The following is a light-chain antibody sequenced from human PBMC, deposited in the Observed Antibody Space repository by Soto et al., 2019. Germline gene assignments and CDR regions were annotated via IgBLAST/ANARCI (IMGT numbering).Light chain of an antibody. CDR3: QQYSHLIT. CDR1: QDISNY. CDR2: DAS. J-gene: IGKJ5*01. V-gene: IGKV1-33*01. Sequence: DIQMTQSPSSLSASVGDRVTITCQVSQDISNYLNWYQQKLGKAPKLLIYDASNLETGVPSRFSGSGSGTDFTFTISSLQPEDIATYYCQQYSHLITFGQGTRLEIK.